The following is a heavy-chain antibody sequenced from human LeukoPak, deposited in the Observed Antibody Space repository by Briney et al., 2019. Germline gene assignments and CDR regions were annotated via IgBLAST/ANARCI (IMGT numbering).Heavy chain of an antibody. Sequence: GGSLRLSCAASGFTFSNYGMNWVRQAPGKGLEWVSGISGSGGTTYYADSVKGRFTIPRDNSKNSLSLQVSSLRAEDTAAYYCARVGQLGSAFDYWGQGTLVTVSS. J-gene: IGHJ4*02. D-gene: IGHD6-6*01. CDR1: GFTFSNYG. CDR3: ARVGQLGSAFDY. V-gene: IGHV3-23*01. CDR2: ISGSGGTT.